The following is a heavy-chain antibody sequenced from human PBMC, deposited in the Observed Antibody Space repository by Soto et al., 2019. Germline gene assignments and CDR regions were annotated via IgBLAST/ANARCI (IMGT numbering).Heavy chain of an antibody. CDR2: IYYSGST. CDR1: GGSISSGGYY. CDR3: ARAAATMVRGNCFDP. V-gene: IGHV4-31*03. D-gene: IGHD3-10*01. J-gene: IGHJ5*02. Sequence: QVQLQESGPGLVKPSQTLSLTCTVSGGSISSGGYYWSWIRQHPGKGLEWIGYIYYSGSTYYNPSLKSRVTISVDTSKNQFSLKLSSVTAADTAVYYCARAAATMVRGNCFDPWGQGTLVTVSS.